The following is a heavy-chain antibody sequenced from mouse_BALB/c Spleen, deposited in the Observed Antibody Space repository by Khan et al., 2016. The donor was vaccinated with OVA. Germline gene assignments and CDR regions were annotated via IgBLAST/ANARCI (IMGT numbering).Heavy chain of an antibody. CDR3: ARQPYYHYYIMDY. CDR1: GFSLTNYG. Sequence: QVQLKESGPGLVAPSQSLSITCTISGFSLTNYGVHWVRQPPGKGLEWLVLMWNDGSTTYNSALKSRLTISKDNSKSQVFLKMNSLQTDDTAMYFCARQPYYHYYIMDYWGQGTSVTVSS. CDR2: MWNDGST. J-gene: IGHJ4*01. D-gene: IGHD2-10*01. V-gene: IGHV2-6-1*01.